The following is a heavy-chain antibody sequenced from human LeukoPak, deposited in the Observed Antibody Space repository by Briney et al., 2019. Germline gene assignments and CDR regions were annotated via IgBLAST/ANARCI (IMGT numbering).Heavy chain of an antibody. J-gene: IGHJ3*02. CDR1: GYAFTSYG. CDR2: ISAYNGNT. D-gene: IGHD2-21*02. CDR3: ARDSRFICGGDCYPGGNAFDI. Sequence: GASVKVSCKASGYAFTSYGISWVRQAPGQGLEWMGWISAYNGNTNYAQKLQGRVTMTTDTSTSTAYMELRSLRSDDTAVYYCARDSRFICGGDCYPGGNAFDIWGQGTMVTVSS. V-gene: IGHV1-18*01.